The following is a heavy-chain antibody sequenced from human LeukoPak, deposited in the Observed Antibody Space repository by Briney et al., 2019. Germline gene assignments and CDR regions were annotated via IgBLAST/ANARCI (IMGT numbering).Heavy chain of an antibody. CDR1: GGSIISADHY. D-gene: IGHD3-10*01. V-gene: IGHV4-30-4*08. CDR2: INHSGST. Sequence: PSQTLSLTCTVSGGSIISADHYWSWIRQPPGKGLEWIGEINHSGSTNYNPSLKSRVTISVDTSKNQFSLKLSSVTAADTAVYYCARVASGLYYYGSGSYRNRYNWFDPWGQGTLVTVSS. J-gene: IGHJ5*02. CDR3: ARVASGLYYYGSGSYRNRYNWFDP.